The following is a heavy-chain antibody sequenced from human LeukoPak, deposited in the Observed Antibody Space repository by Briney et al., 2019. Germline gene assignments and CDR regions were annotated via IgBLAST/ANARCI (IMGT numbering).Heavy chain of an antibody. D-gene: IGHD3-9*01. V-gene: IGHV4-4*02. Sequence: GSLRLSCAASGVTFSSYAVSCVPRPPGQGLEGIGEIYHNGGTNYNRSLKSRVSISVDKSKNQFSLKLSSVSAADTAVYYCASLRYILTGYYSWGQGTVVTVSS. CDR1: GVTFSSYAV. CDR3: ASLRYILTGYYS. J-gene: IGHJ4*02. CDR2: IYHNGGT.